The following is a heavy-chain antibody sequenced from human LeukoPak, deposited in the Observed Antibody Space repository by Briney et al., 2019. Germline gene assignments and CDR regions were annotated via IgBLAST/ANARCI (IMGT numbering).Heavy chain of an antibody. V-gene: IGHV4-34*01. J-gene: IGHJ4*02. Sequence: SETLSLTCAVYGGSFSGYYWSWIRQPPGKGLEWIGEINHSGSTNYNPSLKSRVTISVDTSKNQFSLMLSSVTAADTAVYYCASIAVAGTSMGDYWGQGTLVTVSS. D-gene: IGHD6-19*01. CDR1: GGSFSGYY. CDR2: INHSGST. CDR3: ASIAVAGTSMGDY.